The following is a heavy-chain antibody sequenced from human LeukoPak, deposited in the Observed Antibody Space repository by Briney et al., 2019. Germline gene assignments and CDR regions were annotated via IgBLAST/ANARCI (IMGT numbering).Heavy chain of an antibody. Sequence: ASVKVSCKASGYTFTGYCMHWVRQAPGQGLGWMGWINPNSGGTNYAQKFQGRVTMTRDTSISTAYMELSRLRSDDTAVYYCARRYYYDSSGLDYWGQGTLVTVSS. CDR2: INPNSGGT. D-gene: IGHD3-22*01. CDR3: ARRYYYDSSGLDY. V-gene: IGHV1-2*02. CDR1: GYTFTGYC. J-gene: IGHJ4*02.